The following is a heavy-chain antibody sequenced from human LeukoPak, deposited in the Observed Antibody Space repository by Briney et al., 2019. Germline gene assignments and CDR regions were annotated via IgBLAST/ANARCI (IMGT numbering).Heavy chain of an antibody. CDR3: ARGHGGYSNSWSDY. D-gene: IGHD6-13*01. CDR2: INSDGSST. Sequence: GGSLRLSCAASGFSLSTYWMHWVRQAPGKGLVWVSRINSDGSSTIYADSVKGRFTISGDNAKNTLYLQMNSLRAEDTAVYYCARGHGGYSNSWSDYWGQGTLVTVSS. J-gene: IGHJ4*02. V-gene: IGHV3-74*01. CDR1: GFSLSTYW.